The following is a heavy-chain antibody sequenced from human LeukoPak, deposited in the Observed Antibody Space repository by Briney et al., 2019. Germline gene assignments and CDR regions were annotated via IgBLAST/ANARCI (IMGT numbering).Heavy chain of an antibody. CDR2: INQSGRT. V-gene: IGHV4-34*01. CDR1: GGSLSNYY. CDR3: ARDSSGDYVFTY. D-gene: IGHD4-17*01. J-gene: IGHJ4*02. Sequence: ASETLSLTCTVSGGSLSNYYWSWIRQTPGKGLEWLGHINQSGRTNYNPSLKSRVTLSVDTSKNQFSLKLTSMTAADTAVYYCARDSSGDYVFTYWGQGTLVTVSS.